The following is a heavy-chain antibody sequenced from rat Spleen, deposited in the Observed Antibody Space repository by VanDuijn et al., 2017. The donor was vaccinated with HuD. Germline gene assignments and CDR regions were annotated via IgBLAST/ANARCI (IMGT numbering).Heavy chain of an antibody. J-gene: IGHJ2*01. D-gene: IGHD1-11*01. CDR3: TREDTEGIHYFDY. V-gene: IGHV5-22*01. Sequence: EVQLVESGGGLVQPGRSLKLSCAASGFTFSDYYMAWVRQAPKKGLEWVASISYEGGNTYYGDSVKGRFTISRDNAKSTLYLQMNSLRSEDTATYYCTREDTEGIHYFDYWGQGVMVTVSS. CDR2: ISYEGGNT. CDR1: GFTFSDYY.